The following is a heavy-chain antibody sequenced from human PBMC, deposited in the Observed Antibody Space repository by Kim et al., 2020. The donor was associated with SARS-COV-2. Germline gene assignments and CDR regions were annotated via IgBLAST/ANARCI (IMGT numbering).Heavy chain of an antibody. D-gene: IGHD2-21*01. CDR3: ANRCGGDFHGAYNW. J-gene: IGHJ3*01. CDR1: GFSFSSYA. CDR2: ITDDGRRT. V-gene: IGHV3-23*01. Sequence: GGSLRLSCAASGFSFSSYALSWIRQAPGRGLEWVSAITDDGRRTYYADSVKGRFTSSRDNSKNTLYLQMNSLRVEVTALNYCANRCGGDFHGAYNWWGQG.